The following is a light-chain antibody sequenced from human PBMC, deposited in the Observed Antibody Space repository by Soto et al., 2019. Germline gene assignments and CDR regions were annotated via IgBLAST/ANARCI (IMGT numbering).Light chain of an antibody. CDR1: SSNIGAGFD. J-gene: IGLJ2*01. CDR2: ANT. Sequence: QSVLTQPPSVSGAPGQRVTISCIGSSSNIGAGFDVNWYQQLPGTAPKLLIYANTNRPSGVPDRFSGSKSGTSASLAITGLQADDEADYSCQSYDTSLRWVFAGGTKVTVL. V-gene: IGLV1-40*01. CDR3: QSYDTSLRWV.